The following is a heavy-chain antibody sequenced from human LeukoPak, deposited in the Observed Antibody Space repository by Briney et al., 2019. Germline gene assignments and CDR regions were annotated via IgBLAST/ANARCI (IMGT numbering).Heavy chain of an antibody. Sequence: SETLSLTCTVSGGSISSSSYYWGWIRQPPGKGLEWIGSIYYSGSTYYNPSLKSRVTISVDTSKNQFSLKLSSVTAADTAVYYCARGIAVAAFDYWGQGTLVTVSS. CDR2: IYYSGST. J-gene: IGHJ4*02. CDR1: GGSISSSSYY. D-gene: IGHD6-19*01. CDR3: ARGIAVAAFDY. V-gene: IGHV4-39*01.